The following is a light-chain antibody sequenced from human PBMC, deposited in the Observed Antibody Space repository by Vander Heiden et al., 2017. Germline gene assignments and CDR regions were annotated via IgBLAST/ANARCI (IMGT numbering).Light chain of an antibody. Sequence: DIVMTQSPDSLAVSLGERATINCKSSQSILYSSNNKNYLAWYQQKPGQPPNLLIYWASTRESGVPDRFSGSGSGTDFTLTISSLQAGDVAVYYCQQYYSTPYTFGQGTKLEIK. CDR1: QSILYSSNNKNY. J-gene: IGKJ2*01. CDR2: WAS. V-gene: IGKV4-1*01. CDR3: QQYYSTPYT.